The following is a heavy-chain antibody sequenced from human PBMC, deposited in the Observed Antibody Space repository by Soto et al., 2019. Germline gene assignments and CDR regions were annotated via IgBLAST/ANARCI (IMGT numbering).Heavy chain of an antibody. J-gene: IGHJ4*02. V-gene: IGHV3-30*04. Sequence: QAQLVESGGGVVQPGTSLRLSCSASGFTLNNYAMHWVLQVAGKGLEWLAFISYNEKNKYYGDAVRGRFTISRDDSKNTLSLHMNSLSSDDTAVYYCATDGVNYVVSGLYYFDHWGQGTLVTVSS. CDR2: ISYNEKNK. D-gene: IGHD3-16*01. CDR1: GFTLNNYA. CDR3: ATDGVNYVVSGLYYFDH.